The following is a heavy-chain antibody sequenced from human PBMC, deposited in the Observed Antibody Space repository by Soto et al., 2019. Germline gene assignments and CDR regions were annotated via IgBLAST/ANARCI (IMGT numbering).Heavy chain of an antibody. V-gene: IGHV1-69*13. J-gene: IGHJ4*02. CDR2: IIPIFGTA. Sequence: SVKVSCKASGGTFSSYAISWVRQAPGQGLEWMGGIIPIFGTANYAQKFQGRVTITADESTSTAYMELSSLRSEDTAVYYCERESRYCSGGSCYFLTGIDYWGQ. D-gene: IGHD2-15*01. CDR3: ERESRYCSGGSCYFLTGIDY. CDR1: GGTFSSYA.